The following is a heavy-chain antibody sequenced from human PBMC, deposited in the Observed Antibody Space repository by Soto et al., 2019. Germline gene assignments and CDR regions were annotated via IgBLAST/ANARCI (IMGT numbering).Heavy chain of an antibody. Sequence: QVQLMESGGGVVQPGRSLRLSCAASGFTFSSYAMHWVRQAPGKGLEWVAVISYDGRVKYFADFVKGRFTISRDNSKNTLFLQMNRLRAEDTAVYYCARAGPDNNYDTSGFYYHWGQGTLVTVSS. V-gene: IGHV3-30*04. J-gene: IGHJ4*02. CDR2: ISYDGRVK. CDR3: ARAGPDNNYDTSGFYYH. CDR1: GFTFSSYA. D-gene: IGHD3-22*01.